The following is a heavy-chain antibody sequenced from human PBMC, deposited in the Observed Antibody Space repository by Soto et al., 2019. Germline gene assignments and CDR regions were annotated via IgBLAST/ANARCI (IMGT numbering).Heavy chain of an antibody. CDR1: GYSFTSHG. D-gene: IGHD3-10*01. V-gene: IGHV1-18*01. J-gene: IGHJ6*03. Sequence: QVQLVQSGAEVKKPGASVKVSCKASGYSFTSHGISWVRQAPGQGLAWMGWISGNSGDTNYAQKLQGRVPVTTDTSTSTAYGELRSLRSEDTDVYSCARMVRGSNVDSYHYICGWGKGPTVTVSS. CDR3: ARMVRGSNVDSYHYICG. CDR2: ISGNSGDT.